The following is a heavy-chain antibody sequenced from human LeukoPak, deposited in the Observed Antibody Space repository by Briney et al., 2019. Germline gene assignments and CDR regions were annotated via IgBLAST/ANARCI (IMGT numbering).Heavy chain of an antibody. J-gene: IGHJ5*02. CDR2: IIPIFGTA. D-gene: IGHD3-22*01. V-gene: IGHV1-69*13. CDR1: GGTFSSYA. Sequence: SVKVSCKASGGTFSSYAISWVRQAPGQGLEWMGGIIPIFGTANYAQKFQGRVTITADESTSTAYMELSSLRSEDTAVYYCARDLGYYDSSGYYYSPTFDPWGQGTLVTVSS. CDR3: ARDLGYYDSSGYYYSPTFDP.